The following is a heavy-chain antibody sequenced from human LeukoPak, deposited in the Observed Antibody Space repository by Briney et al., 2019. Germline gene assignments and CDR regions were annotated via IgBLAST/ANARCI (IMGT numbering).Heavy chain of an antibody. CDR1: GYTFTGYY. J-gene: IGHJ3*02. V-gene: IGHV1-2*06. CDR3: ARVGHYGRGFAFDI. CDR2: INPDSGGT. D-gene: IGHD4-17*01. Sequence: ASVKVSCKASGYTFTGYYMHWVRQAPGQGLEWMGRINPDSGGTNYAQKFQGRVTMTRDTSISTAYMELSRLRSDDTAVYYCARVGHYGRGFAFDIWGQGAMVTVSS.